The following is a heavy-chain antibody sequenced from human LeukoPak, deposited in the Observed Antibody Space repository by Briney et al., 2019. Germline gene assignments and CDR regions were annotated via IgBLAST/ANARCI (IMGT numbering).Heavy chain of an antibody. CDR3: TRTSTVARGGIINGLDYYYYMDV. CDR2: INPDSGDT. CDR1: GYTFIDYY. D-gene: IGHD3-10*01. Sequence: ASVTVSCKASGYTFIDYYIHWARQAPGQGLEWMGWINPDSGDTNSAQKFQGRVIMTRDTSLSTAYMALSSLRSDDAAVYYCTRTSTVARGGIINGLDYYYYMDVWDKGTTVTVSS. V-gene: IGHV1-2*02. J-gene: IGHJ6*03.